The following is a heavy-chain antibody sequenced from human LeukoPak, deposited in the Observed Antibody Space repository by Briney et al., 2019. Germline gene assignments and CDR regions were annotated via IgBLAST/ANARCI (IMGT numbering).Heavy chain of an antibody. J-gene: IGHJ4*02. V-gene: IGHV1-18*04. Sequence: ASVTVSCTASGYTFTSHGISWVRQAPGQGLDWMGWVSTYNGNTNYVPKYQGRDTITTDTSTSTAYMELRSLRSDDTAVYYCARDVDTATDQINFYLGQGALVTVSS. CDR2: VSTYNGNT. CDR1: GYTFTSHG. CDR3: ARDVDTATDQINFY. D-gene: IGHD5-18*01.